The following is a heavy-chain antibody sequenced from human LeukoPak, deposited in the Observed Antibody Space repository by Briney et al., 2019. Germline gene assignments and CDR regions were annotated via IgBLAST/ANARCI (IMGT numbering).Heavy chain of an antibody. D-gene: IGHD3-10*01. CDR2: INHSGST. CDR1: GGSFSGYY. J-gene: IGHJ5*02. CDR3: ARRRLWFGELQSSLDP. Sequence: SETLSLTCAVYGGSFSGYYWSWIRQPPGKGLEWIGEINHSGSTNYNPSLKSRVTISVDTSKNQFSLKLSSVTAADTAVYYCARRRLWFGELQSSLDPWGQGTLVTVSS. V-gene: IGHV4-34*01.